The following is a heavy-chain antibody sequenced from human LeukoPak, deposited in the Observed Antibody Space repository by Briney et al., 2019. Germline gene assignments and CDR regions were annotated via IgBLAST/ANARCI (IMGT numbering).Heavy chain of an antibody. D-gene: IGHD3-3*01. CDR1: GFTVSSNY. CDR2: IYSGGST. J-gene: IGHJ4*02. Sequence: PGGSLRLSCAASGFTVSSNYMSWVRQAPGKGLEWVSIIYSGGSTYYADSVKGRFTISRDNSKNTLYLQMNSLRAEDTAVYYCAKDPFFGVVKRFDYWGQGTLVTVSS. V-gene: IGHV3-66*01. CDR3: AKDPFFGVVKRFDY.